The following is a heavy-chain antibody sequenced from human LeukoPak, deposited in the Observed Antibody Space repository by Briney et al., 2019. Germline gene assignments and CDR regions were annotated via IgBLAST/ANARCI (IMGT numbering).Heavy chain of an antibody. V-gene: IGHV3-33*01. Sequence: GGSLRLSCAASGFNFSTYWMSWVRQAPGKGLEWVAVIWYDGSNKYYADSVKGRFTISRDNSKNTLYLQMNSLRAEDTAVYYCAREDGDHQGDYYYYYGMDVWGQGTTVTVSS. CDR2: IWYDGSNK. D-gene: IGHD4-17*01. CDR1: GFNFSTYW. CDR3: AREDGDHQGDYYYYYGMDV. J-gene: IGHJ6*02.